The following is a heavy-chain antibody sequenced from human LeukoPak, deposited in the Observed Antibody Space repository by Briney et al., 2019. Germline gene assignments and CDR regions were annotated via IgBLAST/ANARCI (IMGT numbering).Heavy chain of an antibody. J-gene: IGHJ4*02. CDR2: ISGSGGST. Sequence: PGGSLRLSCAASGFIFSSYAMSWVRQAPGKGLEWVSAISGSGGSTYYADSVKGRFTISRDNSKNTLYLQMNSLRAEDTAVYYCAKDDYYDILTGYYTLFDYWGQGTLVTVSS. CDR1: GFIFSSYA. V-gene: IGHV3-23*01. D-gene: IGHD3-9*01. CDR3: AKDDYYDILTGYYTLFDY.